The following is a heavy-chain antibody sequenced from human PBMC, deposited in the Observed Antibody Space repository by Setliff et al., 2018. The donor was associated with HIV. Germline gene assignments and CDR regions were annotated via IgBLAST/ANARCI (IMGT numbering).Heavy chain of an antibody. D-gene: IGHD2-15*01. CDR2: ISGNSGAV. J-gene: IGHJ3*02. V-gene: IGHV3-48*01. CDR3: ARDRGGSCYSGAFDI. CDR1: GFTFSSYS. Sequence: GGSLRLSCAASGFTFSSYSMNWVRQAPGKGLEWVSFISGNSGAVTYADSVKGRFTISRDNARNSLYLQLNSLRAEDTAVYYCARDRGGSCYSGAFDIWGQGTMVTVSS.